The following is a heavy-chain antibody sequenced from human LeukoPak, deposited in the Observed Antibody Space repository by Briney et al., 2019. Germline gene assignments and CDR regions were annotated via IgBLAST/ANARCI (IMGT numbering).Heavy chain of an antibody. CDR2: LSGSGTST. J-gene: IGHJ6*02. CDR3: AKDLSYGMDV. CDR1: GFTFSNYA. V-gene: IGHV3-23*01. Sequence: GGSLRLSCAASGFTFSNYAMSWVRQAPGKGLEWVSALSGSGTSTYYVDSVKGRFTISRDNSKNTLYLRMNSLRVEDTAIYYCAKDLSYGMDVWGQGTTVTVSS.